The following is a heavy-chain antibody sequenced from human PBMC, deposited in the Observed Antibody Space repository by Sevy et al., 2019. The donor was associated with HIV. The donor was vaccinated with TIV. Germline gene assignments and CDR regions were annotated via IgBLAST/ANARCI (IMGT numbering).Heavy chain of an antibody. V-gene: IGHV3-53*01. CDR3: TKGGSGSSGPGH. Sequence: GGSLRLSCAASGFIVSSYYMSWARQAPGKGLEWVSVIYSDGNTYYADSVKGRFTISRDNPKNTLYLQMNRLRSGDTAVYYCTKGGSGSSGPGHWGRGTLVTVSS. CDR2: IYSDGNT. J-gene: IGHJ4*02. CDR1: GFIVSSYY. D-gene: IGHD3-16*01.